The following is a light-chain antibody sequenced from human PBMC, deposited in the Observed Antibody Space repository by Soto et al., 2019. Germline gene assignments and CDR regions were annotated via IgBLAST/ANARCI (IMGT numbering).Light chain of an antibody. V-gene: IGKV3-11*01. J-gene: IGKJ4*01. CDR1: QSVSKY. Sequence: EIVLTQSPATLSLSPGERATLSCRASQSVSKYLAWYQQKPGQAPRLLIYDATNRATGIPDRFSGSGSGTDFTLTISSLEPEDFAVYYCQQRGDWPITFGGGTKVEIK. CDR2: DAT. CDR3: QQRGDWPIT.